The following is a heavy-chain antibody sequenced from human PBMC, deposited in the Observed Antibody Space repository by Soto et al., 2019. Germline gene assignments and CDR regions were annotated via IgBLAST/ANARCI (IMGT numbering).Heavy chain of an antibody. V-gene: IGHV1-18*01. CDR2: ISAYNGNT. J-gene: IGHJ4*02. D-gene: IGHD3-10*01. Sequence: GASVKVSCTDSGYTYTSYGISWVRQAPGQGLEWMGWISAYNGNTNYAQKLQGRVTMTTDTSTSTAYMELRSLRSDDTAVYYCARVFRTMVRGVIITLFDYWGQGTLVTVSS. CDR3: ARVFRTMVRGVIITLFDY. CDR1: GYTYTSYG.